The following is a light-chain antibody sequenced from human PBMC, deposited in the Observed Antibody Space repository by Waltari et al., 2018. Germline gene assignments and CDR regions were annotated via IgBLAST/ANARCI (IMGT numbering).Light chain of an antibody. CDR1: SSNIGNSY. V-gene: IGLV1-51*01. CDR2: DNK. CDR3: GTWDSSLSAVV. Sequence: QSVLTQPPSVSAAPGQKVTISCSGSSSNIGNSYVSWYQPLPGTAPKLLIYDNKNRPAGIPDRFSGSKSGTSATLGITGLQTGDEADYYCGTWDSSLSAVVFGGGTKLTVL. J-gene: IGLJ2*01.